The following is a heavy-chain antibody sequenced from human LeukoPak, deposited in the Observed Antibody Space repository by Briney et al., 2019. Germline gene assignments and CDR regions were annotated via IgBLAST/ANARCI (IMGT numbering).Heavy chain of an antibody. D-gene: IGHD3/OR15-3a*01. CDR3: ATGTSYRDSFDV. V-gene: IGHV1-69*11. CDR1: GGTFSTYP. J-gene: IGHJ3*01. Sequence: SVKVSCKASGGTFSTYPINWVRQAPGQGLEWMGRIIPILSQSNYAQKFQGTVSITADEFTDTAYMERSSLRSEDTAVYYCATGTSYRDSFDVWSQGTMVTVSS. CDR2: IIPILSQS.